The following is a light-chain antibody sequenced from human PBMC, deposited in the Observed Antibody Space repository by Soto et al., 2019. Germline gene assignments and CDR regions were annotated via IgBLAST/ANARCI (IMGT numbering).Light chain of an antibody. Sequence: QSVVPQPASVSGSPGQSITISCTGTSSDVGGYNYVSWYQQHPGKAPKLMIYDVSNRPSGVSNRFSGSKSGNTASLTISGLQAEDEADYYCSSYTSSSTLIVFGTGTKVTVL. J-gene: IGLJ1*01. CDR2: DVS. CDR3: SSYTSSSTLIV. CDR1: SSDVGGYNY. V-gene: IGLV2-14*01.